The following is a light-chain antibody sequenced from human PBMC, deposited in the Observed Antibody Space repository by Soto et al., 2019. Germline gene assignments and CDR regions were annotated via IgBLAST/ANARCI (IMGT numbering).Light chain of an antibody. V-gene: IGLV2-14*01. CDR2: EIN. Sequence: QSALTQPASVSGSPGQSITISCTGTSSDIGGYNFVSWYQHLPGKAPKLMIFEINKRPSGVSNRFSGSKSGNTASLTISGLQAEDEADYYCWSYTSSNNNVFGTGTKVTVL. J-gene: IGLJ1*01. CDR3: WSYTSSNNNV. CDR1: SSDIGGYNF.